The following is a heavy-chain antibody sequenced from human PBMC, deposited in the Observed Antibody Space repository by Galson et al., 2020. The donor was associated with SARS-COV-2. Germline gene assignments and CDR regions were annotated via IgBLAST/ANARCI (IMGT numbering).Heavy chain of an antibody. CDR2: TYYSGST. CDR3: ARSPPPIAAPYAWLRGTFDI. CDR1: GGSISSSTYY. Sequence: ASETLSLTCTVSGGSISSSTYYWGWIRQPPGKGLEWIGCTYYSGSTYYNPSLRSRVTISVATSKNQFSLKLSSVTAADTAVYVCARSPPPIAAPYAWLRGTFDIWGQGTMVTVSS. V-gene: IGHV4-39*07. J-gene: IGHJ3*02. D-gene: IGHD6-13*01.